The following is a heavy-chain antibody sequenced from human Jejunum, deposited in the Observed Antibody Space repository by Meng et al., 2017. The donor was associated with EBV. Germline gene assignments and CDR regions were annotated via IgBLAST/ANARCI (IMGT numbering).Heavy chain of an antibody. J-gene: IGHJ5*02. Sequence: QLVESGGGVVQHGTSLRLSCAASGFSFNDYAFHWVSQAPGKGLGWLAVISYDGNHKNYADSVGGRFTISRDNSKQMLYLETNNLRGDDTAVYYCARDHGVGAKCGFDLWGQGTLVTVSS. D-gene: IGHD1-26*01. CDR2: ISYDGNHK. CDR1: GFSFNDYA. V-gene: IGHV3-30*04. CDR3: ARDHGVGAKCGFDL.